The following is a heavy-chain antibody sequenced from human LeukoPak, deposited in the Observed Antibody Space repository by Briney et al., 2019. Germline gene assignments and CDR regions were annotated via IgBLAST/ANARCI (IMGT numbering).Heavy chain of an antibody. V-gene: IGHV1-46*01. Sequence: GASVKVSCKASGYTFIGYYIHWVRQAPRQGLEWMGIINPSGGSTSYAQKFQGRVTMTRDTSTSTVYMELSSLRSEDTAVYYCAREQGSSSSGRYGLDVWGQGTTVTVSS. CDR2: INPSGGST. CDR1: GYTFIGYY. CDR3: AREQGSSSSGRYGLDV. D-gene: IGHD6-6*01. J-gene: IGHJ6*02.